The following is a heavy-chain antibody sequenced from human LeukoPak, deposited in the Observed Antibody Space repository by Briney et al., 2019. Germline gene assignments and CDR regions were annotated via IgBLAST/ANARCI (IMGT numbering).Heavy chain of an antibody. CDR2: IYYSGST. D-gene: IGHD3-3*01. J-gene: IGHJ4*02. V-gene: IGHV4-59*01. CDR1: GGSISSYY. CDR3: ARGFWEYNFDY. Sequence: SETLSLTCTVSGGSISSYYWSWIRQPPGKGLEWIGNIYYSGSTNYNPSLKSRVTISADTSKNQFSLKLSSVTGADTAVYYCARGFWEYNFDYWGQGTLVTVSS.